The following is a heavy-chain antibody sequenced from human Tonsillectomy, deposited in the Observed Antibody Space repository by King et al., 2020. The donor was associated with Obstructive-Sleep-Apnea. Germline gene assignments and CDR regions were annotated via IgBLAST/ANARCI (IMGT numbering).Heavy chain of an antibody. V-gene: IGHV3-23*04. J-gene: IGHJ4*02. Sequence: VQLVESGGGLVQPGGSLRLSCAASGFTFSSYAMSWVRQAPGKGLEWVSAISGSGGSTYYADSVKGRFTISRDNSKNTLYLQMNSLRAEDTAVYYCAKDHEIYCSSTSCYPYYFDYWGQGTLVTVSS. CDR2: ISGSGGST. CDR1: GFTFSSYA. CDR3: AKDHEIYCSSTSCYPYYFDY. D-gene: IGHD2-2*01.